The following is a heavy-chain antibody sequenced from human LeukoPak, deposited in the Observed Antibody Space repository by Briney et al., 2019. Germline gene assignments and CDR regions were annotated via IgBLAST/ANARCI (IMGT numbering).Heavy chain of an antibody. CDR3: AREDCSSTSCYYDY. CDR1: GFTFSSYW. Sequence: AGGSLRLSCAASGFTFSSYWMSWVRQAPGKGLDWVANIKQDGSEKYYVDSVKGRFTISRDNAKNSLYLQMNSLRAEDTAVYYCAREDCSSTSCYYDYWGQGTLVTVSS. J-gene: IGHJ4*02. D-gene: IGHD2-2*01. V-gene: IGHV3-7*01. CDR2: IKQDGSEK.